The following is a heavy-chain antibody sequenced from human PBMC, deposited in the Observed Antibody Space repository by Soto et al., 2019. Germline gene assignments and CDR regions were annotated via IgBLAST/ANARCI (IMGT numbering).Heavy chain of an antibody. CDR1: GFTFSSYS. CDR2: ISSSSSYI. Sequence: GGSLRLSCAASGFTFSSYSMNWVRQAPGKGLEWVSSISSSSSYIYYADSVKGRFTISRDNAKNSLYLQMNSLRAEDTAVYYCAREWANCGSTSCYSYAFDIWGQGTMVTVSS. CDR3: AREWANCGSTSCYSYAFDI. D-gene: IGHD2-2*01. J-gene: IGHJ3*02. V-gene: IGHV3-21*01.